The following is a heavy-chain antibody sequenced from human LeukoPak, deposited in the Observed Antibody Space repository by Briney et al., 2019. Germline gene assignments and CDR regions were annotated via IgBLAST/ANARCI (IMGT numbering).Heavy chain of an antibody. CDR2: IYYSGSN. CDR1: GGSISSYY. V-gene: IGHV4-59*01. D-gene: IGHD3-3*01. CDR3: ARDVYDFWSGYHAFDI. J-gene: IGHJ3*02. Sequence: SETLSLTCTVSGGSISSYYWSWIRQPPGKGLEWIGYIYYSGSNNYNPSLKSRVTISVDTSKNQFSLKLSSVTAADTAVYYCARDVYDFWSGYHAFDIWGQGTMVTVSS.